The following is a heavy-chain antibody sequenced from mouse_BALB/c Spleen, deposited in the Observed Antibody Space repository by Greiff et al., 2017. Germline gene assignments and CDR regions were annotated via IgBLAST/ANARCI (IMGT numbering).Heavy chain of an antibody. CDR1: GYSITSDYA. Sequence: ESGPGLVKPSQSLSLTCTVTGYSITSDYAWNWIRQFPGNKLEWMGYISYSGSTSYNPSLKSRISITRDTSKNQFFLQLNSVTTEDTATYYCARYGSYAMDYWGQGTSVTVSS. CDR2: ISYSGST. J-gene: IGHJ4*01. V-gene: IGHV3-2*02. D-gene: IGHD1-1*01. CDR3: ARYGSYAMDY.